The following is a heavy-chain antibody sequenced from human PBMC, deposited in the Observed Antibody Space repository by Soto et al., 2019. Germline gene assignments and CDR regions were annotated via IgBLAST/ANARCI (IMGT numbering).Heavy chain of an antibody. CDR1: GFTFDDYA. Sequence: GGSLRLSCAASGFTFDDYAMHWVRQAPGKGLEWVSGISWNSGSIGYADSVKGRFTISRDNAKNSLYLQMNSLRAEDTALYYCAKEGHSSSWYDYWGQGTLVTVSS. D-gene: IGHD6-13*01. CDR2: ISWNSGSI. V-gene: IGHV3-9*01. CDR3: AKEGHSSSWYDY. J-gene: IGHJ4*02.